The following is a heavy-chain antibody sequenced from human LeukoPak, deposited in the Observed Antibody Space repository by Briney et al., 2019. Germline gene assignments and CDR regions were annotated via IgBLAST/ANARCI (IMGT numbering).Heavy chain of an antibody. CDR3: ARDSTYYYDSSGYSNFDY. Sequence: SETLSLTCTVSGGSISSYYWSWIRQPAGKGVEWIGRIYISGSTNYNPSLKSRVTMSVDTSKNQFSLKLSSVTAADAAVYYCARDSTYYYDSSGYSNFDYWGQGTLVTVSS. D-gene: IGHD3-22*01. J-gene: IGHJ4*02. CDR2: IYISGST. CDR1: GGSISSYY. V-gene: IGHV4-4*07.